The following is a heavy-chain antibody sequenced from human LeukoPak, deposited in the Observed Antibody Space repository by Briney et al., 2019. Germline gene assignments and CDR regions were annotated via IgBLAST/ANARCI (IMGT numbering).Heavy chain of an antibody. V-gene: IGHV3-33*06. CDR2: IWYDGSNK. Sequence: GGSLRLSCAASGFTFSSYGMHWVRQAPGKGVEWVAVIWYDGSNKYYADSVKGRFTISRDNSKNTLYLQMNSLRAEDTAVYYCAKDHGYSYGYRRYYFDYWGQGTLVTVSS. J-gene: IGHJ4*02. CDR3: AKDHGYSYGYRRYYFDY. CDR1: GFTFSSYG. D-gene: IGHD5-18*01.